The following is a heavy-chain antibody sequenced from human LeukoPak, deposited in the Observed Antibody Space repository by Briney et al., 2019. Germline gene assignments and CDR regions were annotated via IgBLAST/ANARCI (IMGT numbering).Heavy chain of an antibody. Sequence: GGSLRLSCAASGFTFSSYAMSWVRQAPGKGLEWVSYISSSGSTIYYADSVKGRFTISRDNAKNSLYLQMNSLRAEDTAVYYCASRDVDTALDYWGQGTLVTVSS. V-gene: IGHV3-48*04. CDR1: GFTFSSYA. CDR2: ISSSGSTI. CDR3: ASRDVDTALDY. J-gene: IGHJ4*02. D-gene: IGHD5-18*01.